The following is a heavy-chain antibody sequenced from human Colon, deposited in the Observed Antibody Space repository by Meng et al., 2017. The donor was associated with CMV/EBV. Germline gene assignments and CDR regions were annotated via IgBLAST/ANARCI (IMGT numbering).Heavy chain of an antibody. D-gene: IGHD3-10*01. CDR3: AHRQKGEGYFDY. CDR2: IYWNDDK. J-gene: IGHJ4*02. CDR1: GFSLSTSGVG. V-gene: IGHV2-5*01. Sequence: TFSGFSLSTSGVGVGWIRQPPGKALEWLALIYWNDDKRYSPSLKSRLTITKDTSKNQVVLTMTNMDPVDTATYYCAHRQKGEGYFDYWGQGTLVTVSS.